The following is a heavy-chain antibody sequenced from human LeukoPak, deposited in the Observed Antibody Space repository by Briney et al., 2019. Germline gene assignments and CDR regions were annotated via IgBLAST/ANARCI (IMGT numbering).Heavy chain of an antibody. CDR1: GFTFSGPA. CDR2: IRSKANSYAT. Sequence: GGSLKLSCAASGFTFSGPAMHWVRQASGKGLEWVGRIRSKANSYATAYAASVKGRFTISRDDSKNTAYLQMNSLKTEDTAVYYCTRSRHSSSWYSYYYYMDVWGKGTTVTVSS. V-gene: IGHV3-73*01. CDR3: TRSRHSSSWYSYYYYMDV. D-gene: IGHD6-13*01. J-gene: IGHJ6*03.